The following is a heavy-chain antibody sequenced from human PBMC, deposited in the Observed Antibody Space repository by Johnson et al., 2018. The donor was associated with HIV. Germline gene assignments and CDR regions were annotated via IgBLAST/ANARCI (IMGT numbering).Heavy chain of an antibody. J-gene: IGHJ3*02. CDR1: GFTFSSYW. CDR2: IKQDGSEM. CDR3: ARGDYYDSSGFFIDAFDI. V-gene: IGHV3-7*01. Sequence: VQLVESGGGLVQPGESLRLSCAASGFTFSSYWMSWVRQAPGKGLEWVANIKQDGSEMYYVDSVKGRFTISRDNAKNSLYLQMNSLRAEDTAVYYWARGDYYDSSGFFIDAFDIWGQGTVVTVSS. D-gene: IGHD3-22*01.